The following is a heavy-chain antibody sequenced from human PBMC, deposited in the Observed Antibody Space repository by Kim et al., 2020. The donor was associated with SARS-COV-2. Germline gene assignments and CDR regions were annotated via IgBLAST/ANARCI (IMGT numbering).Heavy chain of an antibody. D-gene: IGHD2-15*01. Sequence: GGSLRLSCAVSGFTFSDYWMSWVRQSPGKGLEWVANIKQDGGERYYMDSVKGRFIVSRDNAKNSLFLQMNSLRAEDTAVYYCARDPNSWALDYWGQGTLVTVSP. CDR2: IKQDGGER. V-gene: IGHV3-7*01. CDR3: ARDPNSWALDY. J-gene: IGHJ4*02. CDR1: GFTFSDYW.